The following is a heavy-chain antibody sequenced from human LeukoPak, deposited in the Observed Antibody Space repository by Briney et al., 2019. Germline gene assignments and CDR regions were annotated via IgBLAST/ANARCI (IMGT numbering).Heavy chain of an antibody. Sequence: ASVKVSCKASGYTFTSYYMHWVRQAPGQGLEWMGIINPSGGSTSYAQKFQGRVTMTTDTSTSTAYMELRSLRSDDTAVYYCARDQNGGATYYYDSSGHIDYWGQGTLVTVSS. J-gene: IGHJ4*02. V-gene: IGHV1-46*01. CDR1: GYTFTSYY. CDR2: INPSGGST. CDR3: ARDQNGGATYYYDSSGHIDY. D-gene: IGHD3-22*01.